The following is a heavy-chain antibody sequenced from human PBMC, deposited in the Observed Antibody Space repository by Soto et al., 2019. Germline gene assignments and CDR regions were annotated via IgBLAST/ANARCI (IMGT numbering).Heavy chain of an antibody. D-gene: IGHD3-16*02. V-gene: IGHV3-11*04. J-gene: IGHJ4*02. CDR1: GFTFSDHY. Sequence: QVQVLESGGGLVKPGGSLRLSCAASGFTFSDHYMSWIRQSPGKGLEWLSYISSDGSTISYADSVKGRFTVSRDNAKNSLFLQMNSLRAEDTAVYHCAKVGVWGNLRYWPDFWGQGTLVTVAS. CDR2: ISSDGSTI. CDR3: AKVGVWGNLRYWPDF.